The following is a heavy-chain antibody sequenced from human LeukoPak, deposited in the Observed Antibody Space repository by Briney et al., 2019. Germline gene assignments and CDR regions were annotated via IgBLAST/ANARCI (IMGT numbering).Heavy chain of an antibody. CDR2: IKEDGGEK. CDR1: GFPFNTFW. CDR3: ARSLYCGGDCYSGPFDY. J-gene: IGHJ4*02. D-gene: IGHD2-21*02. Sequence: GGSLRLSCAASGFPFNTFWMSWVRQAPGKGLEWVANIKEDGGEKYYVDSVKGRFTISRDNAKNSLYLQMNSLRAEDTAVYYCARSLYCGGDCYSGPFDYWGQGTLVTVSS. V-gene: IGHV3-7*03.